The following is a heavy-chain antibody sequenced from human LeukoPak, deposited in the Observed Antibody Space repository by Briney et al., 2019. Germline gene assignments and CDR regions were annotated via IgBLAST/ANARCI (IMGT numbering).Heavy chain of an antibody. CDR1: GFTFNNYA. V-gene: IGHV3-23*01. CDR2: ISGNGGRT. J-gene: IGHJ4*02. CDR3: AKEQTSSGYFDY. D-gene: IGHD3-10*01. Sequence: GGSLRLSCAASGFTFNNYAMSWVRQAPGKGLEWVAAISGNGGRTYYRDSVKGRFTISRDNPKNTLYLLMNSLSAEDTALYYRAKEQTSSGYFDYWGQGTLVTVSS.